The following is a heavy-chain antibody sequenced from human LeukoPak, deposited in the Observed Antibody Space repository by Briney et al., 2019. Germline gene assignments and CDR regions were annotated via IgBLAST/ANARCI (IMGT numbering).Heavy chain of an antibody. Sequence: GESLKISCKGSGYSFTSYWIGWVRQMPGKDLEWMGIIYPGDSDTRYSPSFQGQVTISADKSISTAYLQWSSLKASDTAMYYCARHTTYYYDSSGYYYGYYFDYWGQGTLVTVSS. CDR1: GYSFTSYW. CDR2: IYPGDSDT. J-gene: IGHJ4*02. CDR3: ARHTTYYYDSSGYYYGYYFDY. V-gene: IGHV5-51*01. D-gene: IGHD3-22*01.